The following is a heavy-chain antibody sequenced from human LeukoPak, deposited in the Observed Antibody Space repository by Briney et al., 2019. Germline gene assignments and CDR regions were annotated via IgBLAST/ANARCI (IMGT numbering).Heavy chain of an antibody. CDR3: ARVRCTNGICYAGYYYYMDV. J-gene: IGHJ6*03. CDR1: GGSISSYY. V-gene: IGHV4-4*07. D-gene: IGHD2-8*01. CDR2: IYTTGST. Sequence: SETLSLTCTVSGGSISSYYWSWIRQPAGKGLEWLGRIYTTGSTKYNPSLKSRVTISVDTSKNQFSLKLSSVTAADTAVYYCARVRCTNGICYAGYYYYMDVWGKGTTVTVSS.